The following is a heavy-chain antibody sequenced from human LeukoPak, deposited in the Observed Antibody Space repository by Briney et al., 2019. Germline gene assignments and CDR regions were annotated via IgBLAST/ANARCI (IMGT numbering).Heavy chain of an antibody. Sequence: ASVKVSCKASGGTFSSYAISWVRQAPGQGLEWMGRIIPIFGTANYAQKFQGRVTITTDESTSTAYMELSSLRSEDTAVYYCARARSYCSGGSCVIGEWGYWGQGPLVTVSS. D-gene: IGHD2-15*01. CDR1: GGTFSSYA. CDR2: IIPIFGTA. CDR3: ARARSYCSGGSCVIGEWGY. V-gene: IGHV1-69*05. J-gene: IGHJ4*02.